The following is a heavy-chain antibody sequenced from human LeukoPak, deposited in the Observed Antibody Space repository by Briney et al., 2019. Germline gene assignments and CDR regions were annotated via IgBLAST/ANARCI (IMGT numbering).Heavy chain of an antibody. J-gene: IGHJ4*02. CDR1: GFTFSSYA. CDR3: ARDWTLNC. Sequence: PGRSLRLSCAASGFTFSSYAMHWVRQAPGKGLEWVAVVSFDGDNKYYADSVKDRFTISRDNSRNTLYLQLNSLRAEDTAVYYCARDWTLNCWGQGTLVTVSS. V-gene: IGHV3-30-3*01. D-gene: IGHD3/OR15-3a*01. CDR2: VSFDGDNK.